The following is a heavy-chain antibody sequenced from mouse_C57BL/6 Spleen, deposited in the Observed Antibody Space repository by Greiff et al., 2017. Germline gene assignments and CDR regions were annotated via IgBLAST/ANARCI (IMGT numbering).Heavy chain of an antibody. V-gene: IGHV1-54*01. J-gene: IGHJ4*01. CDR1: GYAFTNYL. D-gene: IGHD1-1*01. CDR2: INPGSGGT. CDR3: ARRSDYYGSSGYAMDY. Sequence: QVQLQQSGAELVRPGTSVKVSCKASGYAFTNYLIEWVKQRPGQGLEWIGVINPGSGGTTYNEKFKGKATLTADKSSSTAYMQLSSLTSEDSAVYFCARRSDYYGSSGYAMDYWGQGTSVTVSS.